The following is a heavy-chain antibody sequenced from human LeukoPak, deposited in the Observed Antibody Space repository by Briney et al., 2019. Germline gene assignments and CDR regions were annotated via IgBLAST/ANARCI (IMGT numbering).Heavy chain of an antibody. Sequence: PSVTLSFTCTVSGGSISSGSYYWTWIRQHPEKGLEWIGYMYYSGTTYYNPSLKSRVTMSVDTSKNQFSLKLDSVTAADTAVYYCARFSNNHGVKFDYWGQGTLVTVSS. CDR2: MYYSGTT. CDR1: GGSISSGSYY. V-gene: IGHV4-31*03. D-gene: IGHD1-14*01. CDR3: ARFSNNHGVKFDY. J-gene: IGHJ4*02.